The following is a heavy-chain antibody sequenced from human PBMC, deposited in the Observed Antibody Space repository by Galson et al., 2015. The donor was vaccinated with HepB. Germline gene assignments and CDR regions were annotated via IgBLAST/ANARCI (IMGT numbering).Heavy chain of an antibody. D-gene: IGHD2-15*01. J-gene: IGHJ5*02. V-gene: IGHV1-18*01. CDR3: ARGALVVVVGATQNNWFDP. Sequence: SVKVSCKASGYTFTAYGIAWVRQAPGQGLEWTGWISPYNRNTDYARKFQGRVTMTTDISTTTAYMELRSLRSDDTALYYCARGALVVVVGATQNNWFDPWGQGTLVTVSS. CDR2: ISPYNRNT. CDR1: GYTFTAYG.